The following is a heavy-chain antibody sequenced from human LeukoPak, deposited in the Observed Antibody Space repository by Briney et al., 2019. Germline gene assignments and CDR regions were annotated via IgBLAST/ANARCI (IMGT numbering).Heavy chain of an antibody. Sequence: ASVKVSCKASGYTFTTYAITWVRQAPGQGLEWMGWISAYSGGTNYAQKFQGRVTMTRDTSISTAYMELSRLRSDDTAVYYCARGRRRITIFGVVDMDVWGQGTTVTVSS. CDR3: ARGRRRITIFGVVDMDV. V-gene: IGHV1-2*02. CDR2: ISAYSGGT. CDR1: GYTFTTYA. J-gene: IGHJ6*01. D-gene: IGHD3-3*01.